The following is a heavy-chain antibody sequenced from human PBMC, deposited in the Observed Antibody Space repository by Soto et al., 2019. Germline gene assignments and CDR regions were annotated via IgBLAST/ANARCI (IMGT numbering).Heavy chain of an antibody. CDR1: GGSISSYY. J-gene: IGHJ4*02. Sequence: SETLSLTCTVSGGSISSYYWSWIRQPPGKGLEWIGEIYHSGSTNYNPSLKSRVTISVDTSKNQFSLKLSSVTAADTAVYYCARAIGGTLYDYWGQGTLVTVSS. CDR3: ARAIGGTLYDY. CDR2: IYHSGST. V-gene: IGHV4-59*12. D-gene: IGHD3-10*01.